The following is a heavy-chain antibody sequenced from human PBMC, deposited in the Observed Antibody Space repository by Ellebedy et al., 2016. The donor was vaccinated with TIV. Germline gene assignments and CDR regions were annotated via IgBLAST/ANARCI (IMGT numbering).Heavy chain of an antibody. CDR1: GFTFSSYA. CDR2: IFSAADGGET. D-gene: IGHD4-23*01. CDR3: TRDAAGNGGKLDY. J-gene: IGHJ4*02. V-gene: IGHV3-23*03. Sequence: GESLKISCAASGFTFSSYAVSWVRQAPGKGLEWVSVIFSAADGGETHYADSVKGRFTISRDSSKNTLYLQMNSLRAEDTAVYYCTRDAAGNGGKLDYWGQGALVTVSS.